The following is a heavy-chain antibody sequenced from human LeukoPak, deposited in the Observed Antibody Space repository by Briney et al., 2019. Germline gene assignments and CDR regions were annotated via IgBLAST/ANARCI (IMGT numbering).Heavy chain of an antibody. CDR2: IYYSGST. V-gene: IGHV4-59*02. CDR3: ARESYYYGSGRYNWFDP. Sequence: SETLSLTCTVSGGSVSNHYCTWIRQPPGKGLEWIGYIYYSGSTNYNPSLKSRVTISVDTSKNQFSLKLSSVTAADTAVYYCARESYYYGSGRYNWFDPWGQGTLVTVSS. CDR1: GGSVSNHY. J-gene: IGHJ5*02. D-gene: IGHD3-10*01.